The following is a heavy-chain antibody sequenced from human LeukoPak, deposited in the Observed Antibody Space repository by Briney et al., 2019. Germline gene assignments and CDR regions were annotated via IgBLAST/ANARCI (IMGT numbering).Heavy chain of an antibody. CDR3: ARGPGDSYYDFWSGYYTGAFDI. Sequence: GGSLRLSCAASGFTFSCYAMHWVRQAPGKGLEWVAVISYDGSNKYYADSVKGRFTISRDNSKNTLYLQMNSLRAEDTAVYYCARGPGDSYYDFWSGYYTGAFDIWGQGTMVTVSS. J-gene: IGHJ3*02. D-gene: IGHD3-3*01. V-gene: IGHV3-30-3*01. CDR2: ISYDGSNK. CDR1: GFTFSCYA.